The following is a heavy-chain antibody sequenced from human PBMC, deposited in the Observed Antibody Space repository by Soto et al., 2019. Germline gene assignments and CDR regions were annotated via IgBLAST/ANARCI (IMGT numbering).Heavy chain of an antibody. CDR3: ASSAVSGVPSENYYGMDV. CDR2: IYYSGST. J-gene: IGHJ6*02. CDR1: GGPLSSYY. Sequence: SETLSLTCTVSGGPLSSYYWSLVRQPPGKGLEWIGYIYYSGSTNYNPSLKSRVTISVDTSKNQFSLKLSSVTAADTAVYYCASSAVSGVPSENYYGMDVWGQGTTVTSP. D-gene: IGHD2-2*01. V-gene: IGHV4-59*08.